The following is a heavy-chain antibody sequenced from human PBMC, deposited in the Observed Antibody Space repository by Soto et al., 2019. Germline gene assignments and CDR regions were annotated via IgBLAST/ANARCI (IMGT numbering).Heavy chain of an antibody. CDR2: MNPNSGNT. CDR3: ARRAASPHPLRPRYIRFDP. J-gene: IGHJ5*02. D-gene: IGHD1-20*01. V-gene: IGHV1-8*01. CDR1: GYTFTSYD. Sequence: QVQLVQSGAEVKKPGASVKVSCKASGYTFTSYDINWVRQATGQGLEWMGWMNPNSGNTGYAQKFQGRVTMTRNTSLSTAYMELSSLRSEDTAVYYCARRAASPHPLRPRYIRFDPWGQGTLVTVSS.